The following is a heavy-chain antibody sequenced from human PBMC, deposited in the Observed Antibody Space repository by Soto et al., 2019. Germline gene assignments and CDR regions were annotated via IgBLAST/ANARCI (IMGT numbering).Heavy chain of an antibody. V-gene: IGHV4-31*03. CDR2: IYYSGSA. CDR3: AREALWSPGYPRSNWFDP. D-gene: IGHD5-18*01. Sequence: QVQLQESGPGLVKPSQTLSLTCTVSGGSISSGGYYWSWIRQHPGKGLEWIGYIYYSGSAYYNPSLKSRVTISVETSKNQLSLKLSSVTAADTAVYYCAREALWSPGYPRSNWFDPWGQGTLVTVSS. CDR1: GGSISSGGYY. J-gene: IGHJ5*02.